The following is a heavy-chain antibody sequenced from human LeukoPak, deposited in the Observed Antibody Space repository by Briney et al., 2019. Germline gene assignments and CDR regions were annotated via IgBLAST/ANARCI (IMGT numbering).Heavy chain of an antibody. CDR1: GFTLGDYA. J-gene: IGHJ4*02. V-gene: IGHV3-49*04. D-gene: IGHD5-12*01. CDR2: IRSKAYGGTT. Sequence: GGSLRLSCTASGFTLGDYAMSWVRQAPAKGLEWVGFIRSKAYGGTTEYAASVKGRFTISRDDSKSIAYLQMNSLKTEDTAVYYCTGRGYSGYDYGEYWGQGTLVTVSS. CDR3: TGRGYSGYDYGEY.